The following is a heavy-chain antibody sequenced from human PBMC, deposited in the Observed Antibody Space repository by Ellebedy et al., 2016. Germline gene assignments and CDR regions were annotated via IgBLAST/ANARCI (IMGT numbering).Heavy chain of an antibody. CDR2: ITGDTGTT. D-gene: IGHD6-13*01. Sequence: GGSLRLSCAASGFTLNAYAMTWIRRAAGEGLGWVSAITGDTGTTYYADSVKGRFTISRDISRNTLYLQMNSLRVEDTALYYCVKGASSGSWVTMEYWGQGALVTVSS. CDR3: VKGASSGSWVTMEY. J-gene: IGHJ4*02. V-gene: IGHV3-23*01. CDR1: GFTLNAYA.